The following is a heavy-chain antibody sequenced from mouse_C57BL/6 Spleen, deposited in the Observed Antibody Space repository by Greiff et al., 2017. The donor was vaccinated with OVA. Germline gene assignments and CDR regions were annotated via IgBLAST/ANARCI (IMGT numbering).Heavy chain of an antibody. CDR1: GYSITSGYY. CDR2: ISYDGSN. Sequence: DVKLQESGPGLVKPSQSLSLTCSVTGYSITSGYYWNWIRQFPGNKLEWMGYISYDGSNNYNPSLKNRISITRDTSKNQFFLKLNSVTTEDTATYYCARGGYLDDWGQGTTLTVSS. J-gene: IGHJ2*01. CDR3: ARGGYLDD. V-gene: IGHV3-6*01.